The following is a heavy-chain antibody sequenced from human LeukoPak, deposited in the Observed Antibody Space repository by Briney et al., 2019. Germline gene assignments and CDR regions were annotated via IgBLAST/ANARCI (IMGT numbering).Heavy chain of an antibody. Sequence: PSETLSLTCTVSGGSISSYYWSWIRQPAGKGLEWIGRIYTSGSTNYNPSLKRRVTMSVGTSKNQLSLKLSSVTAADTAVYYCARDSFIVVVPPYYWYFDLWGRGTLVTVSS. CDR1: GGSISSYY. J-gene: IGHJ2*01. V-gene: IGHV4-4*07. CDR2: IYTSGST. CDR3: ARDSFIVVVPPYYWYFDL. D-gene: IGHD2-2*01.